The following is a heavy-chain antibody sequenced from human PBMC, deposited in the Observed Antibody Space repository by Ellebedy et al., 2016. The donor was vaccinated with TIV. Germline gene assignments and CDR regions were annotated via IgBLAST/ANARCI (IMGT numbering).Heavy chain of an antibody. V-gene: IGHV1-3*01. Sequence: AASVKVSCKASGYTFTRYPMHWVRQAPAQRLEWMGWINAGNGNTKYSQKFQGRVTLSRDTSARTADMELSSLRSEDTAVYYCARDDGYYDSSGYDSFDFWGQGTLVTVSS. J-gene: IGHJ4*02. CDR3: ARDDGYYDSSGYDSFDF. CDR2: INAGNGNT. D-gene: IGHD3-22*01. CDR1: GYTFTRYP.